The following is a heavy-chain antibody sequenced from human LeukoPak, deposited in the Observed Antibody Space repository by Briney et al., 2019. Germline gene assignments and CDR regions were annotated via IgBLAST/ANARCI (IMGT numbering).Heavy chain of an antibody. CDR1: GFTFSSYA. D-gene: IGHD2-15*01. CDR3: AKSTGSLRLYAFDI. J-gene: IGHJ3*02. V-gene: IGHV3-23*01. Sequence: GGSLRLSCAASGFTFSSYAMSWVRQAPGKGLEWVSGISGSGGSTYYADSVKGRFTISRDNTKKTLYMQMNRLRAEDTAVYYCAKSTGSLRLYAFDIWGQGTMVTVSS. CDR2: ISGSGGST.